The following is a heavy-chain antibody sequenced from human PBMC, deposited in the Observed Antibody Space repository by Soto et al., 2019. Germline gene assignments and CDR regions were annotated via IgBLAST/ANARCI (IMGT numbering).Heavy chain of an antibody. D-gene: IGHD3-9*01. J-gene: IGHJ3*02. V-gene: IGHV1-3*01. CDR3: AREYDILTGYYTAFDI. CDR1: GYIFTNYA. CDR2: INADNGNT. Sequence: ASVKVSCKASGYIFTNYALHWVRQAPGQRLEWMGWINADNGNTNYSQKLQGRVTMTTDTSTSTAYMELRSLRSDDTAVYYCAREYDILTGYYTAFDIWGQGTMVTVSS.